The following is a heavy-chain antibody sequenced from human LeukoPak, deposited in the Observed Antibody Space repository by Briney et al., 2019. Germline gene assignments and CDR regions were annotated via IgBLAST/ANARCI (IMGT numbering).Heavy chain of an antibody. D-gene: IGHD3-3*01. CDR1: GLTFTRYS. CDR3: ASIWSGSLDY. Sequence: GGSLRLSCAASGLTFTRYSMNWVRQAPGKGLEWVSYITTSSQVYYADSVKGRFSISRDNAKNSLYLQMDSLRAEDTAVYYWASIWSGSLDYWGQGTLVTVSS. J-gene: IGHJ4*02. V-gene: IGHV3-21*01. CDR2: ITTSSQV.